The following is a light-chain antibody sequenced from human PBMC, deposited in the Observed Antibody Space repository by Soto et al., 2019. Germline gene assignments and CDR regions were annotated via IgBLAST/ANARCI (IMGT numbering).Light chain of an antibody. J-gene: IGLJ3*02. V-gene: IGLV2-8*01. CDR2: EVS. Sequence: QSALTQPPSASGSPGQSVTISCTGTSSDVGGYNYVSWYQQHPGKAPKLMIYEVSKRPSGVPDRFSGCKSGNTASLTVSGLQAEDDEDYYCSSYEGSNNLWVFGGGTKLTVL. CDR3: SSYEGSNNLWV. CDR1: SSDVGGYNY.